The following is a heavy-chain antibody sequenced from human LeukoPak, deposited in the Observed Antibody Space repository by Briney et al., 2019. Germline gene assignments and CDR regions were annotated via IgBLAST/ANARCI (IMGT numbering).Heavy chain of an antibody. J-gene: IGHJ4*02. CDR1: GFTFSSFS. CDR3: ARGEETATLDY. D-gene: IGHD5-24*01. CDR2: VSSRRSYI. Sequence: GGSLRLSCAASGFTFSSFSMNWVRQAPGKGLEWVSSVSSRRSYISYADSVEGRFTISRDNAKNSLYLQMNSLRAEDTAVYYCARGEETATLDYWGQGTLVTVSS. V-gene: IGHV3-21*01.